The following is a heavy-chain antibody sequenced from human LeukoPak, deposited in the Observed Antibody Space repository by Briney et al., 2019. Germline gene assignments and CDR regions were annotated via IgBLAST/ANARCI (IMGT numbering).Heavy chain of an antibody. CDR1: GFTFSSYS. D-gene: IGHD2-15*01. CDR2: ISSSSSYI. CDR3: ARDPVVAAYYYYYMDV. Sequence: GGSLRLSCAASGFTFSSYSMNWVHQAPGKGLEWVSSISSSSSYIYYADSVKGRFTISRDNAKNSLYLQMNSLRAEDTAVYYCARDPVVAAYYYYYMDVWGKGTTVTVSS. V-gene: IGHV3-21*01. J-gene: IGHJ6*03.